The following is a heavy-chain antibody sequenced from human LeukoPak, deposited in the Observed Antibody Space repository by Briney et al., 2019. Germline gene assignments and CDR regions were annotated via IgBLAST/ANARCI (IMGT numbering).Heavy chain of an antibody. V-gene: IGHV3-7*01. CDR3: ARDRRDGYNVLDY. J-gene: IGHJ4*02. D-gene: IGHD5-24*01. Sequence: PGGSLRLACAASVFTFSSHWMRWVRQAPEKGLEWVANIKQDGSEKYYVDSVKGRFTISRDNAKNSLYLQMNSLRAEDTAMYYCARDRRDGYNVLDYWGQGTLVTVSS. CDR2: IKQDGSEK. CDR1: VFTFSSHW.